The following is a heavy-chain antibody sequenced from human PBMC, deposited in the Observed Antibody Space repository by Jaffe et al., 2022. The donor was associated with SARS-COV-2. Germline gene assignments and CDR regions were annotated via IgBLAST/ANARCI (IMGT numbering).Heavy chain of an antibody. D-gene: IGHD5-18*01. J-gene: IGHJ4*02. CDR2: IYHSGST. CDR1: GYSISSGYY. Sequence: QVQLQESGPGLVKPSETLSLTCTVSGYSISSGYYWGWIRQPPGKGLEWIGSIYHSGSTYYNPSLKSRVTISVDTSKNQFSLKLSSVTAADTAVYYCARGVGDTAMPEVMYYFDYWGQGTLVTVSS. V-gene: IGHV4-38-2*02. CDR3: ARGVGDTAMPEVMYYFDY.